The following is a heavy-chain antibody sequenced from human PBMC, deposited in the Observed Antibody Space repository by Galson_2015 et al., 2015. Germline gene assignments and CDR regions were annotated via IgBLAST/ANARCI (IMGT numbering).Heavy chain of an antibody. J-gene: IGHJ4*02. Sequence: SVKVSCKASGYTFTSYGISWVRQAPGQGLEWMGWISAYNGNTNYAQKLQGRVTMTTDTSTSTAYMELRSLRSDDTAVYYCARERGEGGYSGYAIDYWGQGTLVTVSS. D-gene: IGHD5-12*01. CDR1: GYTFTSYG. CDR3: ARERGEGGYSGYAIDY. V-gene: IGHV1-18*01. CDR2: ISAYNGNT.